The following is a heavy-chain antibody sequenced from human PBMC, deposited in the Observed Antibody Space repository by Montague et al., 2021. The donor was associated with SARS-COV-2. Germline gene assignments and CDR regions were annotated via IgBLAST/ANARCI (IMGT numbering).Heavy chain of an antibody. D-gene: IGHD3-16*01. CDR2: VYYNGNT. J-gene: IGHJ6*02. CDR1: GGSISSSY. Sequence: SETLSLACTVSGGSISSSYLSWIRQPPGKGLELNEYVYYNGNTNSNPSLTIRVPISVDTSTNQFSLKLSSVTAADTAVYYCASVPFVGRPFMNYYYGMDVWGQGTTVTVSS. V-gene: IGHV4-59*01. CDR3: ASVPFVGRPFMNYYYGMDV.